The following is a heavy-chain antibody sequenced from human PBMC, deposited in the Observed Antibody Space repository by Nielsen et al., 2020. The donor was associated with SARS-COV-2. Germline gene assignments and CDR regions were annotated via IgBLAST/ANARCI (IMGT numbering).Heavy chain of an antibody. CDR2: INADNGNT. CDR3: ARSRGCSATSCFFDY. J-gene: IGHJ4*02. V-gene: IGHV1-3*01. D-gene: IGHD2-2*01. CDR1: GYSFTTYA. Sequence: ASVKVSCKASGYSFTTYAIHWARQAPGQRLEWMGWINADNGNTRYSQEFQGRVTLTRDTSASTAYMELSGLSSEDTAVYYCARSRGCSATSCFFDYWGQGALVTVSS.